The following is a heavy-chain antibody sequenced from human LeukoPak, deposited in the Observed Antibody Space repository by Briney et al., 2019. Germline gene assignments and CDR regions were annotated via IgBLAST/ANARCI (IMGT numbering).Heavy chain of an antibody. Sequence: PGRSLRLSCAASGFTFSSYAMHWVRQAPGKGLEWVAVISYDGSNKYYADSVKGRFTISRDNSKNTLYLQMNSLRAEDTAVYYRARVAPRTTVVTRVGYYFDYWGQGTLVTVSS. CDR1: GFTFSSYA. J-gene: IGHJ4*02. D-gene: IGHD4-23*01. V-gene: IGHV3-30*04. CDR3: ARVAPRTTVVTRVGYYFDY. CDR2: ISYDGSNK.